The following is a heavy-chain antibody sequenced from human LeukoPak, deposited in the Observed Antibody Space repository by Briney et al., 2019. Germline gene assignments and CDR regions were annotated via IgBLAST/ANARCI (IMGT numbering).Heavy chain of an antibody. D-gene: IGHD6-19*01. Sequence: GGSLRLSCAASGFSVSSNYMSWVRQAPGKGLEWVSVVYSDGRTYSADSVKGRFTISRDNAKNTVYLQMNSLRAEDTAVYYCARDLNSGRGWYGGVLEIWGQGTMVTVSS. CDR1: GFSVSSNY. J-gene: IGHJ3*02. CDR2: VYSDGRT. V-gene: IGHV3-66*02. CDR3: ARDLNSGRGWYGGVLEI.